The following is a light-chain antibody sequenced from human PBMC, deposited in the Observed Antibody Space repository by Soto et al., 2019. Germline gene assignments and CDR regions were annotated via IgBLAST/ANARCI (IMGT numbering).Light chain of an antibody. J-gene: IGKJ2*03. CDR2: ETS. Sequence: DIQMTQSPSTLSASVGDRVTITCRASRSVSSRLAWYQQKPGKAPNLLIYETSRLRSGVPSRFSGSGSGTEFTLTISSLQPDDFATYYCQQYERFSGFGQGTKLEIK. CDR1: RSVSSR. CDR3: QQYERFSG. V-gene: IGKV1-5*03.